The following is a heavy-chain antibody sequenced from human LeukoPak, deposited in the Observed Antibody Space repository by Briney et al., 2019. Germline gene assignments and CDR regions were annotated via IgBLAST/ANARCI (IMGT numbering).Heavy chain of an antibody. Sequence: PGGSLRLSCAASGFTFSSYGMHWVRQAPGKELEWVAVISYDGSNKYYADSVKGRFTISRDNSKNTLYLQMNSLRAEDTAVYYCAKDLHYGDYTGYFDYWGQGTLVTVSS. CDR1: GFTFSSYG. D-gene: IGHD4-17*01. V-gene: IGHV3-30*18. CDR2: ISYDGSNK. J-gene: IGHJ4*02. CDR3: AKDLHYGDYTGYFDY.